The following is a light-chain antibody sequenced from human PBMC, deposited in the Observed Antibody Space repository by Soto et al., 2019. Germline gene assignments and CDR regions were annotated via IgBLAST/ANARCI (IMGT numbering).Light chain of an antibody. V-gene: IGKV3-20*01. CDR3: QQYGSSPQT. CDR2: TAS. Sequence: EIVLTQSPGTLSLTPGERATLSCRASQTTSSSFLAWNQQKPGQAPRLLIYTASSRATGIPDRFTGSGSGTEFTLTISSLEPEDFAVYFCQQYGSSPQTFGQGTKVDIK. CDR1: QTTSSSF. J-gene: IGKJ1*01.